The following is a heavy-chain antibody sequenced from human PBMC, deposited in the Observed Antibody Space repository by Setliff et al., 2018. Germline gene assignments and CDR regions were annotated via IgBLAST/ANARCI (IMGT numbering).Heavy chain of an antibody. V-gene: IGHV4-59*01. D-gene: IGHD3-3*01. J-gene: IGHJ5*02. CDR3: ARSPPTSRITIFGVVILPWFDP. Sequence: LSLTCTVSGGSISSYYWSWIRQPPGKGLEWIGYIYYSGSTNYNPSLKSRVTISVDTSKNQFSLKLSSVTAADTAVYYCARSPPTSRITIFGVVILPWFDPWGQGTLVTVSS. CDR1: GGSISSYY. CDR2: IYYSGST.